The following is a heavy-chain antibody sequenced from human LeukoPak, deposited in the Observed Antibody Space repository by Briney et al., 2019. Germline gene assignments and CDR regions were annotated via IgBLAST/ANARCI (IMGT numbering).Heavy chain of an antibody. D-gene: IGHD2-15*01. V-gene: IGHV3-23*01. J-gene: IGHJ4*02. CDR2: ISGSGDTT. CDR1: GFTFSNYA. CDR3: ARGTGGWPAPLDY. Sequence: PGGSLRLSCAASGFTFSNYAMSWVRQAPGKGLEWVSTISGSGDTTYYADSVKGRFTISRDNAKNTLYLQMNSLRAEDTAVYYCARGTGGWPAPLDYWGQGTLVTVSS.